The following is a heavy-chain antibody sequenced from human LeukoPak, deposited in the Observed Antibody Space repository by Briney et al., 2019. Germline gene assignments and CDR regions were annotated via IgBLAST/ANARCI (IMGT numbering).Heavy chain of an antibody. Sequence: PPGGSLRLSCAASGFTFSSYAMSWVRQAPGKGLEWVSAISGSGGSTYYADSVKGRFTISRDNSKNTLYLQMNSLRAEDTAVYYCARRNIVVVPAALNWFDPWGQGTLVTVSS. CDR3: ARRNIVVVPAALNWFDP. CDR2: ISGSGGST. V-gene: IGHV3-23*01. D-gene: IGHD2-2*01. CDR1: GFTFSSYA. J-gene: IGHJ5*02.